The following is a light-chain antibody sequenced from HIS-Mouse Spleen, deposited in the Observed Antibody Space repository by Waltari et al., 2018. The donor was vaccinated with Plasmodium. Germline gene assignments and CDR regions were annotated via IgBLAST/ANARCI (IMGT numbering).Light chain of an antibody. J-gene: IGKJ4*01. CDR1: QSVSSY. CDR3: QQRSNWPRVLT. CDR2: DAS. V-gene: IGKV3-11*01. Sequence: EIVLTQSPATLSLSPGERASQSVSSYLAWYQQKPGQAPRPLIYDASNRATGIPARFSGSGSGTDFPLTISSLEPEDFAVYYCQQRSNWPRVLTFGGGTKVEIK.